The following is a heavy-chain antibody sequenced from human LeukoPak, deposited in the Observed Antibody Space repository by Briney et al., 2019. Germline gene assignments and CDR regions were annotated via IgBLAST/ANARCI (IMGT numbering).Heavy chain of an antibody. Sequence: GGSLRLSCVASGITFSNYAVSWVRQAPEKGLDWVSVISGSAHKIRYADSVKGRFTISRDNAKNSLYLQMNSLRAEDTAVYYCARDRYVGATTAGDSDSWGQGTLVTVSS. J-gene: IGHJ4*02. CDR1: GITFSNYA. D-gene: IGHD1-26*01. V-gene: IGHV3-23*01. CDR2: ISGSAHKI. CDR3: ARDRYVGATTAGDSDS.